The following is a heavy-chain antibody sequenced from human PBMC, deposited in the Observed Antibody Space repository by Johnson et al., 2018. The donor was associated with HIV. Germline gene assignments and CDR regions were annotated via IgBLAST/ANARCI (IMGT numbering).Heavy chain of an antibody. J-gene: IGHJ3*02. CDR3: ARGGVVHDAFDM. D-gene: IGHD2-2*01. V-gene: IGHV3-30*02. CDR2: IRYDGSNK. CDR1: GYTFSAYW. Sequence: QVQLVESGGALVQPGGSLRLSCAASGYTFSAYWMHWVRQAPGQGLEWVAFIRYDGSNKYYADSVKGRFTISRDNSKNTLYLQLSSLRTEDTAVFYCARGGVVHDAFDMWGQGTMVTVSS.